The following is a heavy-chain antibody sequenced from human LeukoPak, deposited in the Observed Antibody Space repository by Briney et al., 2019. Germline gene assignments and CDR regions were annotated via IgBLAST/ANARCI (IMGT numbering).Heavy chain of an antibody. J-gene: IGHJ4*02. V-gene: IGHV3-21*01. CDR3: ASFGYCSGGSCFDY. D-gene: IGHD2-15*01. CDR2: ISSSSSYI. Sequence: GGSLRLSCAASGFTFSSYSMNWVRQAPGKGLEWVSSISSSSSYIYYADSVKGRFTISRDNAKNSLYLQMNSLRGEDTAVYYCASFGYCSGGSCFDYWGQGTLVTVSS. CDR1: GFTFSSYS.